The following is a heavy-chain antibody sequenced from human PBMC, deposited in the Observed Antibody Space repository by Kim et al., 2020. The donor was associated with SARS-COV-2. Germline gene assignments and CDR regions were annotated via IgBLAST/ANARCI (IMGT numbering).Heavy chain of an antibody. CDR2: INEDGSQI. CDR3: ATWTNGGLDS. CDR1: GFMFRSYW. J-gene: IGHJ4*02. V-gene: IGHV3-7*01. D-gene: IGHD2-15*01. Sequence: GGSLRLSCAASGFMFRSYWMSWVRQAPGKGLEWVAKINEDGSQIYSVDSLKVRLTISRDNAKNSLYLRMNSPRAEDTAVYYCATWTNGGLDSWGQGTLVT.